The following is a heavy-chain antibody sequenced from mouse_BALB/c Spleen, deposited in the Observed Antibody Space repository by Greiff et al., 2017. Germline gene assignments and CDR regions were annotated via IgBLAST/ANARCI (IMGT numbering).Heavy chain of an antibody. D-gene: IGHD2-14*01. CDR1: GYSITSDYA. J-gene: IGHJ2*01. V-gene: IGHV3-2*02. Sequence: EVKLMESGPGLVKPSQSLSLTCTVTGYSITSDYAWNWIRQFPGNQLEWMGYISYSGSTSYNPSLKSRISITRDTSKNQFFLQLNSVTTEDTATYYCARKRYDQYYFDYWGQGTTLTVSS. CDR2: ISYSGST. CDR3: ARKRYDQYYFDY.